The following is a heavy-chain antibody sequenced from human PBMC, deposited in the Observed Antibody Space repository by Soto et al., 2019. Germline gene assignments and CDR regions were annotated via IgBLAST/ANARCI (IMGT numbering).Heavy chain of an antibody. CDR3: ARQAGAGFGYADSDDAFDI. Sequence: QLQLQESGPGLVKPSETLSHTCTVSGASISSTSDYWGWILQSPGMGLEWIGSSFHSGTTYYNPSLKSRITISVDKSQNPFPRRLSSVIAADSAVYFWARQAGAGFGYADSDDAFDIWGQGTVVTVSS. V-gene: IGHV4-39*01. D-gene: IGHD3-10*01. CDR1: GASISSTSDY. J-gene: IGHJ3*02. CDR2: SFHSGTT.